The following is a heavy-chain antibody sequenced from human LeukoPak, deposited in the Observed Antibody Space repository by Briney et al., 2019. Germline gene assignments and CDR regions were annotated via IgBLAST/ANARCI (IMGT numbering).Heavy chain of an antibody. D-gene: IGHD2-2*01. CDR1: GGTFSSYA. CDR2: IIPILGIA. V-gene: IGHV1-69*04. J-gene: IGHJ4*02. CDR3: ARVGSYCSSTSCYYFDY. Sequence: SVKVSCKASGGTFSSYAISWVRQAPGQGLEWMGRIIPILGIANYAQKFQGRVTITADRSTSTAYMELSSLRSEDTAVYYCARVGSYCSSTSCYYFDYWGQGTLVTVSP.